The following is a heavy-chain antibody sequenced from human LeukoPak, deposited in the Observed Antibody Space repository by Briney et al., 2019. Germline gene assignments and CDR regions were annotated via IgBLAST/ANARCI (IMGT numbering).Heavy chain of an antibody. CDR3: ARLKSYCGGDCYPDQFHN. D-gene: IGHD2-21*02. V-gene: IGHV4-39*01. CDR2: ISYSGRT. CDR1: GVSITSSDFY. J-gene: IGHJ4*02. Sequence: PSETLSLTCTVSGVSITSSDFYWGWIRHPPGKGLEWIATISYSGRTYYNPSLKTRLTISVDTSQNQVSRKLLYVAAADTAVYYCARLKSYCGGDCYPDQFHNWGQGTLVTVSS.